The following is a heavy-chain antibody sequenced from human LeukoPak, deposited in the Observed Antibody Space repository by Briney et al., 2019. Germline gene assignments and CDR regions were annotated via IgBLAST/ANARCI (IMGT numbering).Heavy chain of an antibody. CDR2: ISGSGGST. CDR3: AKDHGSWYVSELYFDY. CDR1: GFTFSSYA. Sequence: PGGSLRLSCAASGFTFSSYAMSWVRQAPGKGLEWVSAISGSGGSTYYADSVKGRFTISRDNSKNTLYLQMNSLRAEDTAVYDCAKDHGSWYVSELYFDYWGQGTLVTVSS. V-gene: IGHV3-23*01. J-gene: IGHJ4*02. D-gene: IGHD6-13*01.